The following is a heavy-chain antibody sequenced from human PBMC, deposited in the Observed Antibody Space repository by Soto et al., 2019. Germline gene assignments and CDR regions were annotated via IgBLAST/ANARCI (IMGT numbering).Heavy chain of an antibody. J-gene: IGHJ4*02. CDR3: AKISCSGGSCYTPLDYFDY. V-gene: IGHV3-23*01. D-gene: IGHD2-15*01. CDR2: ISGSGGST. CDR1: GFTFSSYA. Sequence: EVQLLESGGGLVQPGGSLRLSCAASGFTFSSYAMSWVRQAPGKGLEWVSAISGSGGSTYYADSVKGRFTISRDNSKNTLDLQMNSLRAEDTAVYYCAKISCSGGSCYTPLDYFDYWGQGTLVTVSS.